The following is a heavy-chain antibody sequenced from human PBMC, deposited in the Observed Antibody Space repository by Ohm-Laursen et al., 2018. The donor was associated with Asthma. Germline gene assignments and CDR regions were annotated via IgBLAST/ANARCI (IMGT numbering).Heavy chain of an antibody. Sequence: GSLRLSCAASGFTFSSYSMNWVRQAPGKGLEWVSSISSSSSYIYYADSVKGRFTISRDNARNSLYLQMNRLRAEDTAVYYCARAGVTFWRNVNWFDPWGQGTLVTVSS. V-gene: IGHV3-21*01. D-gene: IGHD3-3*01. CDR1: GFTFSSYS. CDR2: ISSSSSYI. CDR3: ARAGVTFWRNVNWFDP. J-gene: IGHJ5*02.